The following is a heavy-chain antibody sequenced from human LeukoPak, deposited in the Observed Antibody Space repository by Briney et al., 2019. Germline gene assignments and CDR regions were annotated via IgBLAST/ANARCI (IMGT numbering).Heavy chain of an antibody. J-gene: IGHJ4*02. Sequence: PGGSLRLSCAASGFTFSSYTMHWVRQAPGKGLEWVAFIRYDGSNKYYADSVKGRFTISRDNSKNTLYLQMNSLRAEDTAVYYCAKWGTGRYCSSTSCYTGLDYWGQGTLVTVSS. CDR3: AKWGTGRYCSSTSCYTGLDY. CDR2: IRYDGSNK. D-gene: IGHD2-2*02. V-gene: IGHV3-30*02. CDR1: GFTFSSYT.